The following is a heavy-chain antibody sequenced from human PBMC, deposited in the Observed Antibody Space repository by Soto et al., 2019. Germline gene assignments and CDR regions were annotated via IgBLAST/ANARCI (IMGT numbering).Heavy chain of an antibody. CDR2: IIPIFGTA. D-gene: IGHD2-15*01. V-gene: IGHV1-69*01. J-gene: IGHJ1*01. CDR1: GGTFSSYA. CDR3: ASAAYCSGGSCYFKYFQH. Sequence: QVQLVQSGAEVKKPGSSVKVSCKASGGTFSSYAISWVRQAPGQGLEWMGGIIPIFGTANYAQKFQGRVTIAADESTSTAYMERSSLRSEDTAVYYCASAAYCSGGSCYFKYFQHWGQGTLVTVSS.